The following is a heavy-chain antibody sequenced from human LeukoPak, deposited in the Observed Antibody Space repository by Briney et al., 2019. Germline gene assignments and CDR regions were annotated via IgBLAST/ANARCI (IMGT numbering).Heavy chain of an antibody. J-gene: IGHJ4*02. CDR3: AREPNFDDHAFDY. CDR1: GFTFSSYS. V-gene: IGHV3-48*01. D-gene: IGHD1-14*01. CDR2: INSRSSSI. Sequence: GGSLRLSCAASGFTFSSYSMHWVRQAPGKGLEWVSYINSRSSSIDYAGSVKGRFTISRDNAKNSLYLQINSLRAEDTAIYYCAREPNFDDHAFDYWGQGTLVTVSS.